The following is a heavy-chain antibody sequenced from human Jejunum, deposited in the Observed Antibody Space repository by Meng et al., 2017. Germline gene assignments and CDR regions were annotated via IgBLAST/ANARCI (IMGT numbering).Heavy chain of an antibody. CDR2: IDYTEYT. V-gene: IGHV4-39*01. CDR1: GGSISSSSFY. CDR3: ARGPYTHGHFWYFDL. D-gene: IGHD5-18*01. Sequence: QLQVQESGPGLVKPSETLSLTCTVSGGSISSSSFYWVWIRQPPGMGLEWIGSIDYTEYTHFNASLKSRVTMSIDTSRKQISLMLSSVTAADTAVYYCARGPYTHGHFWYFDLWGRGTLVTVSS. J-gene: IGHJ2*01.